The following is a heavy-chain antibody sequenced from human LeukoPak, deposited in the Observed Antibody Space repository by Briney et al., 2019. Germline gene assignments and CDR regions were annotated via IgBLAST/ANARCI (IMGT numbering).Heavy chain of an antibody. D-gene: IGHD2-15*01. CDR1: GFTFSSYW. J-gene: IGHJ4*02. Sequence: AGGSLRLSCAASGFTFSSYWMNWARQAPGKGLEWVASINHNGNVNYYVDSVKGRFTISRDNAKNSLYLQMNSLRAEDTALYYCAKDLERYCSGGSCYYFDYWGQGTLVTVSS. CDR2: INHNGNVN. V-gene: IGHV3-7*03. CDR3: AKDLERYCSGGSCYYFDY.